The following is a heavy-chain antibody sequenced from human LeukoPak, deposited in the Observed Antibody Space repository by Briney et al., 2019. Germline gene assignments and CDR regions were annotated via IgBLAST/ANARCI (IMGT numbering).Heavy chain of an antibody. CDR1: TGSINSYY. CDR2: IDYSGST. J-gene: IGHJ4*02. CDR3: ARHIIYSKKPSFDH. D-gene: IGHD4-11*01. V-gene: IGHV4-59*01. Sequence: PSETLSLTCTVSTGSINSYYWSWIRQPPGKGLDWIGYIDYSGSTNYNPSLKSRVTISVDTSKNQFSLQLGSVTAADTAVYYCARHIIYSKKPSFDHWGQGTLVTVSS.